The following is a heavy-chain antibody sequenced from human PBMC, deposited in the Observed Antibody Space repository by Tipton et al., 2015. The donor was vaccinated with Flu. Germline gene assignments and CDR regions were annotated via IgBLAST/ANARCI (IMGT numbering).Heavy chain of an antibody. CDR2: IHYSGSP. J-gene: IGHJ4*02. CDR3: AKVIPELVAGLDS. V-gene: IGHV4-38-2*02. CDR1: ADSISSDYF. Sequence: TLSLTCSISADSISSDYFWAWIRQAPGKGLEWIGNIHYSGSPHYNPSLKSRVTITVDTSKNQFSLRLSSMTAADTAVYYCAKVIPELVAGLDSWGQGTLVTVSS. D-gene: IGHD6-19*01.